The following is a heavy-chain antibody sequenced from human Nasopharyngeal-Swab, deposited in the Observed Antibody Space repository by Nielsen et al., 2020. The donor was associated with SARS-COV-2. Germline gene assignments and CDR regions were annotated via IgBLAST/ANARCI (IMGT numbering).Heavy chain of an antibody. CDR3: ASDLGGIGAF. D-gene: IGHD3-16*01. CDR2: IDTDASVI. J-gene: IGHJ4*02. Sequence: GGSLRLSCAASGFSFSRYWMHWVRRAPGKGLAWVSRIDTDASVIDYADSVKGRFTISRDNAKNTLYLQMNSLRAEDTALYYCASDLGGIGAFWGQGALVTVSS. V-gene: IGHV3-74*01. CDR1: GFSFSRYW.